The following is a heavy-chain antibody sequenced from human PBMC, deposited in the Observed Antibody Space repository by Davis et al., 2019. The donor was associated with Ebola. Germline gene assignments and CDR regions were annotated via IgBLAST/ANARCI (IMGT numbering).Heavy chain of an antibody. J-gene: IGHJ6*04. V-gene: IGHV3-21*01. Sequence: GGSLRLSCAASGLPFTTYTFNWVRQAPGKGLEWVSSISSSSSYIYYADSVKGRFTISRDNAKNSLYLQMNSLRAEDTAVYYCARDYRIAARGYYYYGMDVWGKGTTVTVSS. CDR2: ISSSSSYI. CDR3: ARDYRIAARGYYYYGMDV. CDR1: GLPFTTYT. D-gene: IGHD6-25*01.